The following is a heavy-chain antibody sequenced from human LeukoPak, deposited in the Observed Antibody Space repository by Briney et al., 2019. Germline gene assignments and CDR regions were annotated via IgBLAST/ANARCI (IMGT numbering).Heavy chain of an antibody. D-gene: IGHD3-16*01. CDR1: GFTFSNFA. J-gene: IGHJ4*02. CDR3: AKEGGVSITHRVVY. Sequence: GSLKPSFATSGFTFSNFAIAWVRQAPGKGLGWGHIISGSGGSTYYADSVKGRFTISRDNFKNTLYLQMNSLRAEDTALYYCAKEGGVSITHRVVYWSQGTLVTVSS. V-gene: IGHV3-23*01. CDR2: ISGSGGST.